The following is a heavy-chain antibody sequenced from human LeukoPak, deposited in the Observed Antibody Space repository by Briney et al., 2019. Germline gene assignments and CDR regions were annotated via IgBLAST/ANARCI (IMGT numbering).Heavy chain of an antibody. Sequence: SETLSLTCTVSGGSISSYYWSWIRQPPGKGLEWIGYVYYSGSTNYNPSLESRVTISVDTSKNQFSLKLSSVTAADTAVYYCARGTGTAVYWGQGTLVTVSS. V-gene: IGHV4-59*01. CDR2: VYYSGST. CDR1: GGSISSYY. J-gene: IGHJ4*02. D-gene: IGHD6-19*01. CDR3: ARGTGTAVY.